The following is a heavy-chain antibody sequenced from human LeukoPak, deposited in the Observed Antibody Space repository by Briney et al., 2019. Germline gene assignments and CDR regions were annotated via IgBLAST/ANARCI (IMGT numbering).Heavy chain of an antibody. J-gene: IGHJ4*02. CDR3: ARDFLWFGESPTGYFDY. CDR1: GFTFSSYG. Sequence: PGGSLRLSCAASGFTFSSYGMNWVRQAPGKGLEWVAFIRFDGRDKYYADSVKGRFTISRDNSKSTLDLQMNSLRAEDTAVYYCARDFLWFGESPTGYFDYWGQGTLVTVSS. V-gene: IGHV3-30*02. CDR2: IRFDGRDK. D-gene: IGHD3-10*01.